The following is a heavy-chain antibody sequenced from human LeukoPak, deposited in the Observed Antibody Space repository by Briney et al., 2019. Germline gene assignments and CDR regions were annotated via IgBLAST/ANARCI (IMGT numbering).Heavy chain of an antibody. CDR1: GFSFSSSS. CDR2: ITGSSSTI. D-gene: IGHD5-24*01. CDR3: ARSRDGYNNFDY. J-gene: IGHJ4*02. V-gene: IGHV3-48*04. Sequence: GGSLRLSCVASGFSFSSSSMNWVRQTPGKGLEWVSHITGSSSTIYYVDSVKGRFTISRDNAKNSLHLQMNSLRAEDTAVYYCARSRDGYNNFDYWGQGTLVTVSS.